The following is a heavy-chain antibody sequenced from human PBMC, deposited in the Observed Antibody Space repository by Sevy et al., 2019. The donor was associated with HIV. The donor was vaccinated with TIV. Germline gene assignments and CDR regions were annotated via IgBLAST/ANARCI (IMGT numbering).Heavy chain of an antibody. J-gene: IGHJ4*02. CDR1: GFTFSSNA. Sequence: GGSLRLSCAASGFTFSSNAMHWVRQAPGKGLEWVAVISHDGRNKYYADSVKGRFTISRDNSKNTLYLQMNSLRAEDTAVYYCAGDPRTTVTIRGYFDYWGRGTLVTVSS. CDR2: ISHDGRNK. V-gene: IGHV3-30*04. D-gene: IGHD4-17*01. CDR3: AGDPRTTVTIRGYFDY.